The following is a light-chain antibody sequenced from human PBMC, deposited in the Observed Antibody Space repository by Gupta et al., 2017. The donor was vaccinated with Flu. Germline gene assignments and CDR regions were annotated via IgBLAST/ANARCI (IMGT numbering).Light chain of an antibody. CDR3: PQYKSHPPT. CDR2: ATS. Sequence: ITCRASQDINIFLAWFQQKPGKTPNSLIYATSHLASGVPSRFSGSGSGSTFTLTISSLQPEDFATYYCPQYKSHPPTFGPGTKVDV. CDR1: QDINIF. V-gene: IGKV1-16*01. J-gene: IGKJ3*01.